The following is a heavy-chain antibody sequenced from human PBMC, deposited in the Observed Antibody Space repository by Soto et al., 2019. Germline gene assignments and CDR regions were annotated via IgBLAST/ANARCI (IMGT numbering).Heavy chain of an antibody. CDR3: ARSGITIFELDV. D-gene: IGHD3-3*01. Sequence: ASVKVSCKASGYTFTSYDINWVRQATGQGLEWMGWMNPNSGNTGYAQKFQGRVTMTRNTSISTAYMELSSLRSEDTAVYYCARSGITIFELDVWGKGTTVTVSS. J-gene: IGHJ6*04. CDR2: MNPNSGNT. V-gene: IGHV1-8*01. CDR1: GYTFTSYD.